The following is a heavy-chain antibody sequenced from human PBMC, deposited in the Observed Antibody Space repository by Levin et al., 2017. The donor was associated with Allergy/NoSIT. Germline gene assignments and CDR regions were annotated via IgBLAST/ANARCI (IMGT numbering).Heavy chain of an antibody. V-gene: IGHV3-23*01. CDR2: LSDRGGRT. J-gene: IGHJ4*02. CDR3: AKHPPGNVYLFFDL. D-gene: IGHD3-10*02. CDR1: GFTFNNYG. Sequence: PGGSLRLSCTASGFTFNNYGMSWVRLAPGKGLEWVSGLSDRGGRTYYADSVKGRFTISRDNSKKTVHLQMNSLRAEDTALYYCAKHPPGNVYLFFDLWGQGTQVTVSS.